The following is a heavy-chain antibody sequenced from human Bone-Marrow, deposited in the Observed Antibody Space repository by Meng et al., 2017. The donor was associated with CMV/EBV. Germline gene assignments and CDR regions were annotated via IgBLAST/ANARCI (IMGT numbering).Heavy chain of an antibody. CDR1: GFTFSSYW. J-gene: IGHJ4*02. CDR2: IKQDGSEK. D-gene: IGHD3-3*01. CDR3: ARDFWRGLDY. V-gene: IGHV3-7*03. Sequence: GESLKISCAASGFTFSSYWMSWVRQAPGKGLEWVANIKQDGSEKYYVDSVKGRFTISRDNAKNSLYLQMNSLRAEDTALYYCARDFWRGLDYWGQGTLVTVSS.